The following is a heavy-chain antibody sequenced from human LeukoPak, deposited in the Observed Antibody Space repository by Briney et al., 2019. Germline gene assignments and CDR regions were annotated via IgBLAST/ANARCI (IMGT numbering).Heavy chain of an antibody. CDR3: ARDLRAGKEYFQH. Sequence: SETLSLTCTVSGGSISSSSYYWGWIRQPPGKGLEWIGYIYYSGSTYYNPSLKSRVTISVDTSKNQFSLKLSSVTTADTAVYYCARDLRAGKEYFQHWGQGTLVTVSS. V-gene: IGHV4-31*03. D-gene: IGHD6-19*01. CDR2: IYYSGST. CDR1: GGSISSSSYY. J-gene: IGHJ1*01.